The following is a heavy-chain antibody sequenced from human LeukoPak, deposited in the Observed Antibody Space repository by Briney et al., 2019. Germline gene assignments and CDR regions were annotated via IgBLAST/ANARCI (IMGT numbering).Heavy chain of an antibody. V-gene: IGHV4-59*12. J-gene: IGHJ4*02. CDR2: IYYSGST. D-gene: IGHD1-26*01. Sequence: SETLSLTCTVSGGSICSYYWSWIRQPPGKGLEWIGYIYYSGSTNYNPSLKSRVTISVDTSKNQFSLKLSSVTAADTAVYYCAREGVVGATLGDFDYWGQGTLVTVSS. CDR3: AREGVVGATLGDFDY. CDR1: GGSICSYY.